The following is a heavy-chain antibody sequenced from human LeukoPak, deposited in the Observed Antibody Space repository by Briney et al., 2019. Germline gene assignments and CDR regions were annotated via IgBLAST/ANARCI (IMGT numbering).Heavy chain of an antibody. V-gene: IGHV4-4*02. CDR2: MYLSGTT. J-gene: IGHJ4*02. CDR1: GDSINSPDL. CDR3: AGLVGRYSSGLYYYYFDY. Sequence: SETLSLTCTVSGDSINSPDLWSWVRQPPGKGLEWIGEMYLSGTTHSNPSVKSRVTISIDKSKNQFFLNLSSVTAADTAVYYCAGLVGRYSSGLYYYYFDYWGQGTLVTVSS. D-gene: IGHD3-22*01.